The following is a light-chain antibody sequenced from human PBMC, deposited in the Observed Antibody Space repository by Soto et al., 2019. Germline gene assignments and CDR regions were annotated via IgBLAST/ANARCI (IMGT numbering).Light chain of an antibody. V-gene: IGKV3-11*01. J-gene: IGKJ1*01. Sequence: EIVMTQSPATLSVSPGASATLSCRASQSVGSDLAWYQQKPGQAPRLVIYDIFTRATGVPTRISGSGSGTDFTLTISSLEPEECAVDYGQQRSNWPWTFGQGTKVDLK. CDR3: QQRSNWPWT. CDR2: DIF. CDR1: QSVGSD.